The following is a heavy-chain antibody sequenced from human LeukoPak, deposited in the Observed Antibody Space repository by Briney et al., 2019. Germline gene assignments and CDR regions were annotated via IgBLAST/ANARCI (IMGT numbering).Heavy chain of an antibody. CDR1: GFTFSSYS. D-gene: IGHD3-10*01. J-gene: IGHJ3*02. V-gene: IGHV3-21*01. Sequence: PEGSLRLSCAASGFTFSSYSMNWVRQAPGKGLEWVPSISSSSSYIYYADSVKGRFTISRDNAKNSLYLQMNSLRAEDTAVYYCARGGELWFGELFAAFDIWGQGTMVTVSS. CDR2: ISSSSSYI. CDR3: ARGGELWFGELFAAFDI.